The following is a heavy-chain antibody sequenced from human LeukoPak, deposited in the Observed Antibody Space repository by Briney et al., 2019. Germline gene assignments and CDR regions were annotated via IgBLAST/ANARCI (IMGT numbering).Heavy chain of an antibody. D-gene: IGHD1-1*01. CDR1: GGTFSSYA. J-gene: IGHJ6*03. Sequence: ASVKVSCKASGGTFSSYAISWVRRATGQGLEWMGWMNPNSGNTGYAQKFQGRVTITRNTSISTAYMELSSLRSEDTAVYYCARGSSGLERPGYYYYYYMDVWGKGTTVTVSS. CDR2: MNPNSGNT. V-gene: IGHV1-8*03. CDR3: ARGSSGLERPGYYYYYYMDV.